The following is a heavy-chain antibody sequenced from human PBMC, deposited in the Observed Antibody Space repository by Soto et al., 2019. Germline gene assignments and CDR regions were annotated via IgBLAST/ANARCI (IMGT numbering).Heavy chain of an antibody. J-gene: IGHJ6*02. V-gene: IGHV3-15*01. D-gene: IGHD2-2*02. CDR3: TTDPDPRHCSSASCNSAHYYGLDV. Sequence: GGALRLSSVASGVTFRNAWMSWVRQAPGKGLEWVGRIKSKIDGETTDYAAPVKGRFIISRDDSKTTLYLQMNSLKIEDTGVYYCTTDPDPRHCSSASCNSAHYYGLDVWVQGTTVTVSS. CDR2: IKSKIDGETT. CDR1: GVTFRNAW.